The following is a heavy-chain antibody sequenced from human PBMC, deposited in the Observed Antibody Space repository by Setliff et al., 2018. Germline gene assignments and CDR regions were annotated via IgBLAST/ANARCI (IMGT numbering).Heavy chain of an antibody. Sequence: GGSLRLSCAASGVTVSAYDMSWVRQAPGKGLEWVSLLDNDGSTYYSDSVKGRFTISRGTSKNTLYLQMNSLKTEDTAVYYCARDVGYTYGLGFWGQGTQVTVSS. CDR1: GVTVSAYD. V-gene: IGHV3-53*01. CDR2: LDNDGST. J-gene: IGHJ4*02. CDR3: ARDVGYTYGLGF. D-gene: IGHD5-18*01.